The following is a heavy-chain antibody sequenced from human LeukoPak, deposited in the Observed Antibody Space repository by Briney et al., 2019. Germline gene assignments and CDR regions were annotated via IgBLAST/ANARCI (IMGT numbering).Heavy chain of an antibody. V-gene: IGHV3-33*01. CDR1: GFTFSSYG. Sequence: GRSLRLSCAASGFTFSSYGVHWVRQAPGKGLEWVAVIWYDGSNKYYADSVKGRFTISRDNAKNSLYLQMNSLRAEDTAVYYCARGYLGYCSSTSCFFDYWGQGTLVTVSS. CDR3: ARGYLGYCSSTSCFFDY. J-gene: IGHJ4*02. CDR2: IWYDGSNK. D-gene: IGHD2-2*01.